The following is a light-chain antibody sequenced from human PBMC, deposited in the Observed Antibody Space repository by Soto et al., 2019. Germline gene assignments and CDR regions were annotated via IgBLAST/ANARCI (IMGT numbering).Light chain of an antibody. CDR1: QTISSW. CDR2: KAS. J-gene: IGKJ1*01. Sequence: DIQMTQSPSTLSGSVGDRVTITCRASQTISSWLAWYQQKPGKAPKLLNYKASTLKSGVPSRFSGSGSGTEFTLTISSLQPDDFATYYCQHYNSNSEAFGQGTKVDIK. CDR3: QHYNSNSEA. V-gene: IGKV1-5*03.